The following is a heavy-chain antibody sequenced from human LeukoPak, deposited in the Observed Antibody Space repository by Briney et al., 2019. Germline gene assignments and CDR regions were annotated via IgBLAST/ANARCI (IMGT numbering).Heavy chain of an antibody. V-gene: IGHV1-2*02. CDR2: INPNSGGT. CDR1: GYTFTGYY. CDR3: AREDYGGNFNWFDP. Sequence: ASVKVSCKASGYTFTGYYMHWVRQAPGQGLEWMGWINPNSGGTNYAQKFQGRVTITADKSTSTAYMELSSLRSEDTAVYYCAREDYGGNFNWFDPWGQGTLVTVSS. D-gene: IGHD4-23*01. J-gene: IGHJ5*02.